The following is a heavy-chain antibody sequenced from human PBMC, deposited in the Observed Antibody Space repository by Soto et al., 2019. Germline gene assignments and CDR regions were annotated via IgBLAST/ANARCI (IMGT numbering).Heavy chain of an antibody. D-gene: IGHD5-18*01. J-gene: IGHJ6*02. V-gene: IGHV1-69*13. Sequence: GASVKVSCKASGGTFSSYAISWVRQAPGQGLEWMGGIIPIFGTANYAQKFQGRVTITAGESTSTAYMELSSLRSEDTAVYYCARGRGYSYGYWRYGMDVWGQGTTVTVSS. CDR2: IIPIFGTA. CDR3: ARGRGYSYGYWRYGMDV. CDR1: GGTFSSYA.